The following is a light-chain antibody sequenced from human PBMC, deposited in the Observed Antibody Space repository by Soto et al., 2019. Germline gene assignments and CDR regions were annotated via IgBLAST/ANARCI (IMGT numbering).Light chain of an antibody. CDR2: AAS. CDR3: QQNYSTPLT. Sequence: DIQMTQSPSSLSASVGDRVTITCRASQSISSYLNWYQQKPGKAPKLLIYAASSLQSGVPSRFSGSGSGTDFTLTISSLQPEDFATYYCQQNYSTPLTFGQGTRLEIK. V-gene: IGKV1-39*01. J-gene: IGKJ5*01. CDR1: QSISSY.